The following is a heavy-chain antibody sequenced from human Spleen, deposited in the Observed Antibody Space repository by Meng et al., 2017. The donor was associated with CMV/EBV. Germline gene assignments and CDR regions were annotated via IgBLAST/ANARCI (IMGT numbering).Heavy chain of an antibody. CDR2: IIPLYGTP. V-gene: IGHV1-69*05. D-gene: IGHD1-26*01. Sequence: SVKVSCKASGGIFSNYAINWVRQAPGQGLEWMGGIIPLYGTPNFPQKLQGRVTMTTDTSTSTAYMELRSLRSDDTAVYYCAREDRASGSYYNYYYGMDVWGQGTTVTVSS. CDR1: GGIFSNYA. J-gene: IGHJ6*02. CDR3: AREDRASGSYYNYYYGMDV.